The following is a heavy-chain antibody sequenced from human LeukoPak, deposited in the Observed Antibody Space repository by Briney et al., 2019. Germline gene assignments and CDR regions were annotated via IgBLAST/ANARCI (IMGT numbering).Heavy chain of an antibody. V-gene: IGHV3-53*01. CDR1: GFTVSSNY. D-gene: IGHD6-13*01. CDR2: IYSGGST. Sequence: GSLRLSCAASGFTVSSNYMSWVRPAPGKGLEWVSVIYSGGSTYYADSVKGRFTISRDNSKNTLYLQMKSLRAEDPALYYCARVPTAAGTSWGQGTLVTVSS. CDR3: ARVPTAAGTS. J-gene: IGHJ4*02.